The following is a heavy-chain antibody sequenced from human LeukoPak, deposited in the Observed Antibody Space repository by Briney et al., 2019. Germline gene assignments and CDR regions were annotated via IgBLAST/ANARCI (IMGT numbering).Heavy chain of an antibody. CDR3: ASLGGDYDVGRASFFFDY. CDR2: ISSSSSYI. CDR1: GFTFSSYS. J-gene: IGHJ4*02. V-gene: IGHV3-21*01. Sequence: PGGPLRLSCAASGFTFSSYSMNWVRQAPGKGLEWVSSISSSSSYIYYADSVKGRFTISRDNAKNSLYLQMNSLRAEDTAVYYCASLGGDYDVGRASFFFDYWGQGTLVTVSS. D-gene: IGHD4-17*01.